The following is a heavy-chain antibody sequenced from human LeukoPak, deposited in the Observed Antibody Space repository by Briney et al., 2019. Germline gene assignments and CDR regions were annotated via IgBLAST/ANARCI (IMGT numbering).Heavy chain of an antibody. V-gene: IGHV4-59*01. J-gene: IGHJ6*03. CDR3: AGGRRDSGSYGSFVYYYYYYMDV. Sequence: SETLSLTCTVSGGSISSYYWSWIRQPPGKGLEWIGYIYYSGSTNYNPSLKSRVTISVDTSKNQFSLKLSSVTAADTAVYYCAGGRRDSGSYGSFVYYYYYYMDVWGKGTTVTVSS. CDR1: GGSISSYY. D-gene: IGHD3-10*01. CDR2: IYYSGST.